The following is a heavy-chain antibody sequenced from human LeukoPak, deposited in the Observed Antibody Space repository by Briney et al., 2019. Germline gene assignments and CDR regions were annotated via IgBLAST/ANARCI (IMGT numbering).Heavy chain of an antibody. CDR3: AKGDDGARLLDWLPED. CDR2: ISRSGDFI. CDR1: GFTFSSHA. Sequence: QPGGSLRLSCAASGFTFSSHAMNYVRQAPGKGLEWVSVISRSGDFISYADSVKGRFTISRDNSQSTLYLQMNSLRAEDTAIYYCAKGDDGARLLDWLPEDWGQGTLVIVS. V-gene: IGHV3-23*01. J-gene: IGHJ4*02. D-gene: IGHD3/OR15-3a*01.